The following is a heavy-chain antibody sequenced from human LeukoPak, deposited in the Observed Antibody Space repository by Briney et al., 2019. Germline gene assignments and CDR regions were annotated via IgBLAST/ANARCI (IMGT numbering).Heavy chain of an antibody. J-gene: IGHJ4*02. CDR2: ISSSSSTI. Sequence: PGGSLRLSCVVSGFTFSPYWMTWVRQAPGKGLEWVSYISSSSSTIYYADSVKGRFTISRDNAKNSLYLQMNSLRAEDTAVYYCARDNTIFGVVTTIDYWGQGTLVTVSS. CDR3: ARDNTIFGVVTTIDY. D-gene: IGHD3-3*01. V-gene: IGHV3-48*01. CDR1: GFTFSPYW.